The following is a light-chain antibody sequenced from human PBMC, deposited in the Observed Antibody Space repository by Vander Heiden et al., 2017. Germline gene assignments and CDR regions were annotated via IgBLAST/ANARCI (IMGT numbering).Light chain of an antibody. CDR3: QQNYNTPPT. Sequence: DIVMTQSPASLSVSLGERATINCTSSQRVLYTSNNKNYLTWYQQKPGQPPKLLIYWASTRESGVPERFSGSGSGTDFTLTISSLQAEDVAVYYCQQNYNTPPTFGQGTRLEIK. CDR1: QRVLYTSNNKNY. J-gene: IGKJ5*01. V-gene: IGKV4-1*01. CDR2: WAS.